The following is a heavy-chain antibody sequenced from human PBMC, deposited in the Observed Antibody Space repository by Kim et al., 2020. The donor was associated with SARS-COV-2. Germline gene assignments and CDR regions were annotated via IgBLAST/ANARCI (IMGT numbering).Heavy chain of an antibody. J-gene: IGHJ5*02. CDR3: ARGDYYDSSGYYYAHWFDP. CDR1: GGSISSYY. D-gene: IGHD3-22*01. Sequence: SETLSLTCTVSGGSISSYYWSWIRQPPGKGLEWIGYIYYSGSTNYNPSLKSRVTISVDTSKNQFSLKLSSVTAADTAVYYCARGDYYDSSGYYYAHWFDPWGQGTLVTVSS. CDR2: IYYSGST. V-gene: IGHV4-59*01.